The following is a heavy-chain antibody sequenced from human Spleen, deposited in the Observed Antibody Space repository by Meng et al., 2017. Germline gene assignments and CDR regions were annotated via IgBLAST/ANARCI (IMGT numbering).Heavy chain of an antibody. CDR2: FYYNGNT. J-gene: IGHJ4*02. D-gene: IGHD2-21*01. CDR3: ASFDHIPRRNYFDY. CDR1: GGSISSGDYY. V-gene: IGHV4-30-4*01. Sequence: QVQLQESGPGLVKPSQTLSLTCPFSGGSISSGDYYWSWIRQPPGKGLEWIGYFYYNGNTYYNPSLKSRVTISADTSKNQISLNLNSMTAADTAVYYCASFDHIPRRNYFDYWGQGTLVTVSS.